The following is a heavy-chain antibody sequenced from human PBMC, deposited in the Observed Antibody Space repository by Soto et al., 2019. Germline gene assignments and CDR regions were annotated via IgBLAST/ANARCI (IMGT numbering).Heavy chain of an antibody. CDR3: ARDSLNCSSTSCQGGFFDY. CDR1: GYSFTNND. J-gene: IGHJ4*02. D-gene: IGHD2-2*01. CDR2: VNPNSGGT. V-gene: IGHV1-2*02. Sequence: GASVKVSCKASGYSFTNNDVSWVRQATGQGLEWMGWVNPNSGGTNYAQKFQGRVTMTRDTSISTAYMELSRLRSDDTAVYYCARDSLNCSSTSCQGGFFDYWGQGTLVTVSS.